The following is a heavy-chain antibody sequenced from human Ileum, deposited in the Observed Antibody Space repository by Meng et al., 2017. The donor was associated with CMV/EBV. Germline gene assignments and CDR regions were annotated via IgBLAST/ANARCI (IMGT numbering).Heavy chain of an antibody. Sequence: ASVKVSCKASGGSFGSDGISWVRQAPGQGLEWMGWSSYNGNTNYAQQFQGRVTMTTDTSTSTAYMELRSLRSDDTAVYYCARTGASGYSYGHYWGQGTLVTVSS. CDR1: GGSFGSDG. J-gene: IGHJ4*02. V-gene: IGHV1-18*04. D-gene: IGHD3-22*01. CDR3: ARTGASGYSYGHY. CDR2: SSYNGNT.